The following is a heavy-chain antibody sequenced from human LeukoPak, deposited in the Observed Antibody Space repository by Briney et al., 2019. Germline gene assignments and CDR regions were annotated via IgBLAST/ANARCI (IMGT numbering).Heavy chain of an antibody. J-gene: IGHJ4*02. D-gene: IGHD2-21*02. Sequence: VASVKVSCKPSGYTFTEHYMHWVRQAPGQGLKWMGLINPKTGATSYAQKFQGGITVTRDTSVSTAYMELSGLGPDDTAMYYCVRVAYCGGGCYYYVDSWGQGTLVTVSS. CDR1: GYTFTEHY. CDR2: INPKTGAT. V-gene: IGHV1-2*02. CDR3: VRVAYCGGGCYYYVDS.